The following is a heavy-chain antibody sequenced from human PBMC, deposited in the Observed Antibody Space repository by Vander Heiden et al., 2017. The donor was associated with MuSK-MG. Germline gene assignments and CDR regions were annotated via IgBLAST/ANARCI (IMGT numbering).Heavy chain of an antibody. J-gene: IGHJ3*02. V-gene: IGHV3-9*01. CDR3: AKASQGSGWYGVAFDI. CDR1: GLPFDDYA. CDR2: ISWSSGSI. D-gene: IGHD6-19*01. Sequence: EAQLVESGGGSVQPGRSLRLSCAASGLPFDDYAMQWGRQAPGKGLGWVSGISWSSGSIGYADSVKGRFTISRDNAKNSLYLQMNSLRAEDTAWYYCAKASQGSGWYGVAFDIWGQGTMVTVSS.